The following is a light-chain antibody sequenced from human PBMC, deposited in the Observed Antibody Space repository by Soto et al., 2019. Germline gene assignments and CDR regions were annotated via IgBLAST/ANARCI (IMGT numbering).Light chain of an antibody. J-gene: IGKJ4*01. CDR1: QSVNNY. V-gene: IGKV3-11*01. CDR3: HQRSNRPLT. Sequence: EIVLTQSPATLSLSPGERATLSCRASQSVNNYLAWYQQEPGQAPRLLIYDASNRATDIPARFSGSGSGTDFTLTISSLEPEDFATYYCHQRSNRPLTFGGGTKVDIK. CDR2: DAS.